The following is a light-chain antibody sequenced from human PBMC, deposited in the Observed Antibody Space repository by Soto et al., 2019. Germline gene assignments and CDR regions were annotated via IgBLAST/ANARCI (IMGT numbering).Light chain of an antibody. J-gene: IGLJ1*01. CDR3: SSLTSSSTRGV. V-gene: IGLV2-14*01. CDR2: EVT. Sequence: QSALTQPASVSGSPGQSITISCTGSSTDVGGYNYVSWYQHHPGKAPKLIIFEVTNRPSGVSNRFSGSKSGNTASLTISGLQAEDEADYYCSSLTSSSTRGVLGTGTKLTVL. CDR1: STDVGGYNY.